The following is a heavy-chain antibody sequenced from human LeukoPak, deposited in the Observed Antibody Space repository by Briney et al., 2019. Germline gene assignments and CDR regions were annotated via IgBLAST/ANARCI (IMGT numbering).Heavy chain of an antibody. D-gene: IGHD5-24*01. CDR2: ISFTGGDT. CDR1: GFTFSGSA. Sequence: PGGSLRLSCAASGFTFSGSAMSWVRQAPGKGLEWVSLISFTGGDTYYADSVKGRFTISRDNAKNSLYLQMNSLRAEDTALYYCARVRNGYSYDAFDIWGQGTMVTVSS. CDR3: ARVRNGYSYDAFDI. J-gene: IGHJ3*02. V-gene: IGHV3-23*01.